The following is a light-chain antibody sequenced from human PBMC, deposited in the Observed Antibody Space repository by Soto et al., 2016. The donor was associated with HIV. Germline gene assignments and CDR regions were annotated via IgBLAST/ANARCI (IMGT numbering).Light chain of an antibody. CDR2: KAS. CDR1: QSISNW. J-gene: IGKJ1*01. CDR3: QQYNSYRT. V-gene: IGKV1-5*03. Sequence: DVQMTQSPSFLSASVGDRVTITCRASQSISNWLAWYQQKPGKAPKLLIYKASSLESGVPSRFSGSGSGTEFTLTISSLQPDDFATYYCQQYNSYRTFGPRDQGGN.